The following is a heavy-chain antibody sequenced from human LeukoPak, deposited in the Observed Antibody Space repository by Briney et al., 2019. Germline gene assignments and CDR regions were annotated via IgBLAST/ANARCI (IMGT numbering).Heavy chain of an antibody. J-gene: IGHJ3*02. V-gene: IGHV3-23*01. CDR3: AKDTDRAITMIVVVISDAFDI. CDR1: GFTLSDYY. CDR2: ISGSGGST. Sequence: GGSLRLSCAASGFTLSDYYMSWIRQAPGKGLEWVSAISGSGGSTYYADSVKGRFTISRDNSKNTLYLQMNSLRAEDTAVYYCAKDTDRAITMIVVVISDAFDIWGQGTMVTVSS. D-gene: IGHD3-22*01.